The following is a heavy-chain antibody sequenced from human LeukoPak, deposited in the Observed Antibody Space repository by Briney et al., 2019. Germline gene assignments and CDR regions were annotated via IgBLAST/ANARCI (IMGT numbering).Heavy chain of an antibody. CDR2: ISGSSDYI. CDR3: ARAAARNYYYYYGMDV. CDR1: GFTFSTYS. D-gene: IGHD2-2*01. Sequence: GGSLRLSCAASGFTFSTYSMNWVRQAPGKGLEWVSSISGSSDYIFYADSVKGRFTISRDNSKNTLYLQMNSLRAEDTAVYYCARAAARNYYYYYGMDVWGQGTTVTVSS. V-gene: IGHV3-21*04. J-gene: IGHJ6*02.